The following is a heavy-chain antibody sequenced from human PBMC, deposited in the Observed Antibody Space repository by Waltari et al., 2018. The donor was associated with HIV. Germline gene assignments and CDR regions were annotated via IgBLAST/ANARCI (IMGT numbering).Heavy chain of an antibody. CDR2: INTKTGNP. D-gene: IGHD3-10*01. V-gene: IGHV7-4-1*02. CDR1: GYTFTNFA. J-gene: IGHJ4*02. CDR3: GRGPGRSVDY. Sequence: QVHLVQSGSELKKPGASVKVSCKASGYTFTNFAMKWVRQAPGQGLEWMGWINTKTGNPTYAQGFTGRFVFSLDTSVTTAYLQISSLKAEDTAVYYCGRGPGRSVDYWGQGTLVTVSS.